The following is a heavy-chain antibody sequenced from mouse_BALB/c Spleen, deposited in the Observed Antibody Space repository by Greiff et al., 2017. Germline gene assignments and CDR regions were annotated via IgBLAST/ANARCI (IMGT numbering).Heavy chain of an antibody. D-gene: IGHD2-4*01. CDR2: IWAGGST. V-gene: IGHV2-9*02. CDR1: GFSLTSYG. J-gene: IGHJ3*01. CDR3: ATIYYDYDGKGFAY. Sequence: VMLVESGPGLVAPSQSLSITCTVSGFSLTSYGVHWVRQPPGKGLEWLGVIWAGGSTNYNSALMSRLSISKDNSKSQVFLKMNSLQTDDTAMYYCATIYYDYDGKGFAYWGQGTLVTVSA.